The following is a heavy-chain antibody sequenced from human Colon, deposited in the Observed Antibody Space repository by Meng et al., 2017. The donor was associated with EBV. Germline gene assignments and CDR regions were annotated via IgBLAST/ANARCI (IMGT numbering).Heavy chain of an antibody. D-gene: IGHD2-21*01. V-gene: IGHV4-30-4*01. Sequence: AQPQESGPGVVSPYTTPYLTGTVSGGSMSSGNYYWRWIRQPPGKGLEWIGYIHHSGSAYYNPSLKSRVSISVDTSKNQFSLNLNSMTAADTAVYYCASFDHIPRRNYFDYWGQGTLVTVSS. CDR3: ASFDHIPRRNYFDY. J-gene: IGHJ4*02. CDR1: GGSMSSGNYY. CDR2: IHHSGSA.